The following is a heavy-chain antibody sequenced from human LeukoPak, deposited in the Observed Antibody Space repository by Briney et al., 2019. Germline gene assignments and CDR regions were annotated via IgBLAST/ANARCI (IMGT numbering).Heavy chain of an antibody. D-gene: IGHD3-22*01. Sequence: GSLRLSCAASGFSFSMYSMSWIRQAPGKGLEWIGSIYYSGNTYYNPSLKSRVTISVDTSKNQFSLKLSSVTAADTAVYYCARQDSSGYFNWFDPWGQGTLVTVSS. J-gene: IGHJ5*02. CDR3: ARQDSSGYFNWFDP. CDR2: IYYSGNT. CDR1: GFSFSMYS. V-gene: IGHV4-39*07.